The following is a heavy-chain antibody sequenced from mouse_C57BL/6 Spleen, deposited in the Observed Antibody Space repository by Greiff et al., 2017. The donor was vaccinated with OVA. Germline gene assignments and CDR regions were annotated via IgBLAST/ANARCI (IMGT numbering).Heavy chain of an antibody. CDR3: ARIYYDYLDY. J-gene: IGHJ4*01. V-gene: IGHV5-17*01. CDR1: GFTFSDYG. CDR2: ISSGSSTI. D-gene: IGHD2-4*01. Sequence: EVKLVESGGGLVKPGGSLKLSCAASGFTFSDYGMHWVRQAPEKGLEWVAYISSGSSTIYYADTVKGRFTISRDNAKNTLFLQMTSLRSEDTAMYYCARIYYDYLDYWGQGTSVTVSS.